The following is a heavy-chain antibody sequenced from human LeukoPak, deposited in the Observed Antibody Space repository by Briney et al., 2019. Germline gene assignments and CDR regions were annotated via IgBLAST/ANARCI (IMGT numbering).Heavy chain of an antibody. CDR1: GYTFSSYD. CDR3: ATSLGVGATRAFDI. D-gene: IGHD1-26*01. Sequence: GASVKVSCKASGYTFSSYDIHWVRQATGHGLEWMGWMNPKSAHTGHAQKFQGRVTMTRNTSISTAYMELSSLRSEDTAVYYCATSLGVGATRAFDIWGQGTMVTVSS. J-gene: IGHJ3*02. CDR2: MNPKSAHT. V-gene: IGHV1-8*02.